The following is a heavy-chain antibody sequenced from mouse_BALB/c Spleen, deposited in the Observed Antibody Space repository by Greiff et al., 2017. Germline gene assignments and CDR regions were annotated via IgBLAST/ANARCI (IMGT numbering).Heavy chain of an antibody. Sequence: QVQLKQSGAELMKPGASVKISCKATGYTFSSYWIEWVKQRPGHGLEWIGEILPGSGSTNYNEKFKGKATFTADTSSNTAYMQLSSLTSEDSAVYYCARRGGGSAMDYWGQGTSVTVSS. CDR1: GYTFSSYW. CDR3: ARRGGGSAMDY. V-gene: IGHV1-9*01. CDR2: ILPGSGST. J-gene: IGHJ4*01.